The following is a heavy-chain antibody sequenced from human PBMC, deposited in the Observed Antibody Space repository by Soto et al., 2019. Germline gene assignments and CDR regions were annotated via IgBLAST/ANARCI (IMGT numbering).Heavy chain of an antibody. V-gene: IGHV3-21*01. CDR3: ARDPAADGYYGMDV. J-gene: IGHJ6*02. Sequence: EVQLVESGGGLVKPGGSLRLSCVASEFSFSTYNMNWVRQAPGKGLEWVSFISSTSSHIHYADSVKGRFTISRDNAKNSLYLQMNSLRAEDTAVYYYARDPAADGYYGMDVWGQGTTVTVSS. CDR2: ISSTSSHI. CDR1: EFSFSTYN. D-gene: IGHD6-13*01.